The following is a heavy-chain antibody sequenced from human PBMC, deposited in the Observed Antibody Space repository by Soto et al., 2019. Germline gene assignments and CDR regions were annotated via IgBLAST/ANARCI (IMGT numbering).Heavy chain of an antibody. V-gene: IGHV6-1*01. CDR2: TYYRSKWYN. CDR3: ARDPRGAVAGYYYYYYMDV. Sequence: SQTLSLTCAISGDSVSSNSAAWNWIRQSPSRGLEWLGRTYYRSKWYNDYAVSVKSRITINPDTSKNQFSLQLNSVTPEDTAVYYCARDPRGAVAGYYYYYYMDVWGKGTTVTVSS. J-gene: IGHJ6*03. D-gene: IGHD6-19*01. CDR1: GDSVSSNSAA.